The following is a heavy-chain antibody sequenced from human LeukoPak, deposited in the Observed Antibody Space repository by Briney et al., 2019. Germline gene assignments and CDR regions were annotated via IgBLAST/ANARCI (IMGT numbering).Heavy chain of an antibody. J-gene: IGHJ4*02. CDR2: IRYDGSNK. D-gene: IGHD3-3*01. CDR3: AKDLYYDFWSGYFDD. Sequence: HPGGSLRLSCAASGFTFSSYGMHWVRQAPGKGLVWVAFIRYDGSNKYYADSVKGRFTISRDNSKNTLYLQMNSLRAEDTAVYYCAKDLYYDFWSGYFDDWGQETLVTVSS. V-gene: IGHV3-30*02. CDR1: GFTFSSYG.